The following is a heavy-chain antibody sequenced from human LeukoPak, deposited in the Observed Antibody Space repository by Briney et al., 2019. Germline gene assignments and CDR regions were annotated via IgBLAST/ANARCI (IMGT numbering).Heavy chain of an antibody. V-gene: IGHV1-3*03. CDR1: GYTFTSYA. CDR3: ARGPHYSGSGSYYSRPDY. J-gene: IGHJ4*02. D-gene: IGHD3-10*01. Sequence: ASVKVSCKASGYTFTSYATHWVRQAAGQRLEWMGRINAGNGNTKYSQEFQGRVTITRDTSASTAYMELSSLRSEDMAVYYCARGPHYSGSGSYYSRPDYWGQGTLVTVSS. CDR2: INAGNGNT.